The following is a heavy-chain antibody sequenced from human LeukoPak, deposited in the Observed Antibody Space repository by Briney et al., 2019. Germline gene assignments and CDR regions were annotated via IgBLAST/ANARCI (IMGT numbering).Heavy chain of an antibody. CDR2: IYYSGST. J-gene: IGHJ5*02. CDR1: GGSISSGDYY. V-gene: IGHV4-30-4*08. D-gene: IGHD2-15*01. Sequence: PSETLSLTCTVSGGSISSGDYYWSWIRQPPGKGLEWIGYIYYSGSTYYNPSLKSRVTISVDTSKNQFSLKLSSVTAADTAVYYCARESPRCSVGSCYPWFDPWGQGTLVTVSS. CDR3: ARESPRCSVGSCYPWFDP.